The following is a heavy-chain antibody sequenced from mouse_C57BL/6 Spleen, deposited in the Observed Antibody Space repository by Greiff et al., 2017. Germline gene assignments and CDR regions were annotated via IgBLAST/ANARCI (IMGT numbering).Heavy chain of an antibody. V-gene: IGHV1-82*01. CDR2: IYPGDGDT. CDR3: ERNGYTWFAY. Sequence: QVQLQQSGPELVKPGASVKISCKASGYAFSSSWMNWVKQRPGKGLEWIGRIYPGDGDTNYNGKFKGNATLTADKSSSTAYMQLSSLTSEDSAVYFCERNGYTWFAYWGQGTLVTVSA. D-gene: IGHD2-2*01. J-gene: IGHJ3*01. CDR1: GYAFSSSW.